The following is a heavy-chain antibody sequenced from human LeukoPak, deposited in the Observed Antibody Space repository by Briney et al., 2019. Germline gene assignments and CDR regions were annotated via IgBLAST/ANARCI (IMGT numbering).Heavy chain of an antibody. CDR1: GFIFSSYA. CDR3: AKDCSTATCQKLFDY. J-gene: IGHJ4*02. V-gene: IGHV3-23*01. D-gene: IGHD2-2*01. CDR2: ISGSGGST. Sequence: GGSLRLSCAASGFIFSSYAMSWVRQAPGKGLEWVSGISGSGGSTYYVGSVKGRFTISRDNSKNTLYLQMNSLRAGDTAVYYCAKDCSTATCQKLFDYWGQGTLVTVSS.